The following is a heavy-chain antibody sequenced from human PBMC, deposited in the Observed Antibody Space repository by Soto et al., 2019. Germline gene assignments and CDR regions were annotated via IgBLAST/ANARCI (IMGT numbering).Heavy chain of an antibody. Sequence: HPGGSLRLSCAASGFTFSSYGMHWVRQAPGKGLEWVAVISYDGSNKYYADSVKGRFTISRDNSKNTLYLQMNSLRAEDTAVYYCAKDSNWNLDYWGQGTLVTVSS. CDR2: ISYDGSNK. D-gene: IGHD1-1*01. V-gene: IGHV3-30*18. CDR1: GFTFSSYG. CDR3: AKDSNWNLDY. J-gene: IGHJ4*02.